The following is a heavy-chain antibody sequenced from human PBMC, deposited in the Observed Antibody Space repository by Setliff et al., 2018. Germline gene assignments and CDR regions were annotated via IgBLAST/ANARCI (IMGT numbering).Heavy chain of an antibody. CDR2: IYHSGST. D-gene: IGHD4-4*01. CDR3: ARDPLTTTVRHAFDI. V-gene: IGHV4-4*02. CDR1: GGSISSSNW. Sequence: SETLSLTCAVSGGSISSSNWWSWVRQPPGKGLEWIGEIYHSGSTNYNPSLKSRVTISVDTSKNQFSLKLSSVTAADTAVYYCARDPLTTTVRHAFDIWGQGTMVTVSS. J-gene: IGHJ3*02.